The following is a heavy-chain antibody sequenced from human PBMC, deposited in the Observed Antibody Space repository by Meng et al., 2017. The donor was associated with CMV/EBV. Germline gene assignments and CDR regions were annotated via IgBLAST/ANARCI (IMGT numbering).Heavy chain of an antibody. CDR2: ITTGSSL. CDR3: ARITILTGFHLDS. Sequence: CTASGFSFIDYYMSWIRPAAGKGLEWLSYITTGSSLSYADSVKGRFTISRDNAKNSLFLQINSLRVEDTAVYYCARITILTGFHLDSWGQGTLVTVSS. CDR1: GFSFIDYY. V-gene: IGHV3-11*01. J-gene: IGHJ4*02. D-gene: IGHD3-9*01.